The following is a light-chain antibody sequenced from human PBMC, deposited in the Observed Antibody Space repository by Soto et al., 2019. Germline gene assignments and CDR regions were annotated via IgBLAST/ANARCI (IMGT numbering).Light chain of an antibody. Sequence: DIQMTQSPSTLSASVGDRVTITCRASQSISSWLAWYQQKPGKAPKLLIYDASSLESGVPSRFSGSGSGTEFTLSIRRPEADDFSSYHCQQYNSWTFGQGTKVEIK. CDR2: DAS. J-gene: IGKJ1*01. CDR1: QSISSW. V-gene: IGKV1-5*01. CDR3: QQYNSWT.